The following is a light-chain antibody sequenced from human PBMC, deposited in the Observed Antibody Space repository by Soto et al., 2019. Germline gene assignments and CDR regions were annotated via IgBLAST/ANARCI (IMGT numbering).Light chain of an antibody. CDR1: QSVDRA. J-gene: IGKJ4*01. CDR2: GAS. CDR3: QQYRHWPPLT. V-gene: IGKV3-15*01. Sequence: EIVMTQSPATLSVSPGETATLSCRASQSVDRAVAWYQHKPGQAPRHLIVGASFRATGVPGRFSGGGSGTEFTLTISSLQSEDFAVYYCQQYRHWPPLTFGGGTAVEIK.